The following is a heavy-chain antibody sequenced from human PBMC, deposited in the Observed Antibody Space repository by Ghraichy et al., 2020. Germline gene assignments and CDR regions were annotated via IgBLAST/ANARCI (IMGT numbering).Heavy chain of an antibody. J-gene: IGHJ4*02. CDR1: GFAFKTFG. V-gene: IGHV3-48*02. D-gene: IGHD2-15*01. CDR3: ARSSRDLYCSVSSCYFDY. Sequence: GASLRLSCTASGFAFKTFGMNWVRQAPGKGLEWITYIGYGGNMISDADSVKGRFTISRDDARNSLYLQMDSLTDEDTAVYYCARSSRDLYCSVSSCYFDYWGQGTLVTVSS. CDR2: IGYGGNMI.